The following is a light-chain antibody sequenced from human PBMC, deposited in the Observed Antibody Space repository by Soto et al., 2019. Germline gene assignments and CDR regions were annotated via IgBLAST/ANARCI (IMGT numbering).Light chain of an antibody. CDR2: ATS. J-gene: IGKJ1*01. CDR3: QQLNIYPWT. Sequence: DIQLTQSPSFLSASVGDRVTITCRASQGISSFLAWYQHTPGKAPKLLISATSTLQSGVPSRFSGSGSETEFTLTITSLQPEDFATYYCQQLNIYPWTFGQGTKVEIK. V-gene: IGKV1-9*01. CDR1: QGISSF.